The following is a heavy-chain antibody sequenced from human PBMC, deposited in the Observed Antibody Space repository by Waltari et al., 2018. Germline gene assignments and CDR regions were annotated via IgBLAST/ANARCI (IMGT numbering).Heavy chain of an antibody. CDR3: ARNRGIAAAGLNWFDP. D-gene: IGHD6-13*01. CDR2: INPVNGNT. J-gene: IGHJ5*02. Sequence: QVQLVQSGAEVKKPGASVKVSCKASGYTFTSYAMHWVRQAPGQRLDWMGWINPVNGNTKYSQKFQGRVTITRDTSASTAYMELSSLRSEDTAVYYCARNRGIAAAGLNWFDPWGQGTLVTVSS. V-gene: IGHV1-3*01. CDR1: GYTFTSYA.